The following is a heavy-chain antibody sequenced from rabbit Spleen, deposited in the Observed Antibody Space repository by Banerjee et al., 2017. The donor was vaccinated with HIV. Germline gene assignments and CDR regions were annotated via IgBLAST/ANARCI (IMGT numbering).Heavy chain of an antibody. V-gene: IGHV1S40*01. CDR2: IDIGSRDFT. Sequence: QSLEESGGGLVQPEGSLTLTCTASGFSFSSSYYMCWVRQAPGKGLEWIACIDIGSRDFTYYASWAKGRFIISKTSSTTVTLQMTSLTVADTATYFCARDTGSSFSTYGMDLWGPGTLVTVS. D-gene: IGHD8-1*01. CDR1: GFSFSSSYY. J-gene: IGHJ6*01. CDR3: ARDTGSSFSTYGMDL.